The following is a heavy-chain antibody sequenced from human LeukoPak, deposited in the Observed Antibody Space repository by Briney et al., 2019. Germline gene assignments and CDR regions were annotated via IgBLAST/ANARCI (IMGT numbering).Heavy chain of an antibody. CDR3: ARVDCSSTSCYLDY. CDR2: IYTSGST. J-gene: IGHJ4*02. Sequence: SSETLSLTCTVSGGSISSGSYYWSWIRQPAGKGLECIGRIYTSGSTNYNPSLKSRVTISVDTSKNQFSLKLSSVTAADTAVYYCARVDCSSTSCYLDYWGQGTLVTVSS. CDR1: GGSISSGSYY. D-gene: IGHD2-2*01. V-gene: IGHV4-61*02.